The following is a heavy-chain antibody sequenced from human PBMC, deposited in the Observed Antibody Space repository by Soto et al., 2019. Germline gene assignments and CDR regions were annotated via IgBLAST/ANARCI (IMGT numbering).Heavy chain of an antibody. CDR1: GYIFTNHY. D-gene: IGHD3-22*01. CDR3: ARADYYDSSGFYFDC. Sequence: ASVKVSCKASGYIFTNHYIHWVRQAPGQGLEWMGIINPSGGSTNYLQKFQGRITMTRDTSTSTVYMELSSLRSEDTAVYFCARADYYDSSGFYFDCWGQGSLVTVSS. CDR2: INPSGGST. V-gene: IGHV1-46*01. J-gene: IGHJ4*02.